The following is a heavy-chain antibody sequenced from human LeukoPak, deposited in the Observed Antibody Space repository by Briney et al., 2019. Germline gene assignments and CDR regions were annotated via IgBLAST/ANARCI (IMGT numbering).Heavy chain of an antibody. CDR1: GYTFTSYD. J-gene: IGHJ4*02. CDR3: ARAFPSYYYGSGSSVFDY. D-gene: IGHD3-10*01. V-gene: IGHV1-8*01. CDR2: MNPNSGNT. Sequence: ASVTVSCKASGYTFTSYDINWVRQATGQGLEWMGWMNPNSGNTGYAQKFQGRVTMTRNTSISTAYMELSSLRYEDTAVYYCARAFPSYYYGSGSSVFDYWGQGTLVTVSS.